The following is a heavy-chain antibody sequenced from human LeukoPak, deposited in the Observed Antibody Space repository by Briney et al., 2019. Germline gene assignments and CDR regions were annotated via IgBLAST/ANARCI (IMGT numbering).Heavy chain of an antibody. V-gene: IGHV4-38-2*02. D-gene: IGHD5-12*01. J-gene: IGHJ4*02. CDR1: GYSISSAYY. CDR3: ARLSSYDYSILDY. Sequence: SETLSLTCTVSGYSISSAYYWGWIRQPPGKGLEWIGSLYYSGNTYYNPSLKSRVTMLVDTSKNQFSLKLTSVTAADTTVYYCARLSSYDYSILDYWGQGILVTVSS. CDR2: LYYSGNT.